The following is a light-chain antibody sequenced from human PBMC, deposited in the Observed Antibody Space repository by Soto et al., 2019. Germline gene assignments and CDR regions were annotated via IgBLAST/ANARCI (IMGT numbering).Light chain of an antibody. CDR2: KAS. V-gene: IGKV1-5*03. CDR1: QTISSW. J-gene: IGKJ5*01. Sequence: DIQMTQSPSTLSGSVGDRVTITCRASQTISSWLAWYQQKPGKATKLLIYKASTLKSGVPSRFSGSGSGTEFTLTISSLQPDDFATYFCQQLNSYPLTFGQGTRLEIK. CDR3: QQLNSYPLT.